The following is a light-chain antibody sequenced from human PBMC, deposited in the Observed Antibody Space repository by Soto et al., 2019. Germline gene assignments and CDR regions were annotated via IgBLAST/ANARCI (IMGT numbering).Light chain of an antibody. CDR1: SSDVGAYNY. CDR3: SSYTRSTTVV. J-gene: IGLJ2*01. CDR2: DVS. Sequence: QSALTQPASVSGSPGQSITISCTGTSSDVGAYNYVSWYQQHPGKAPKLMIYDVSNRPSGVSNRFSGSKSGNTASLTISGLQAEDEADYHCSSYTRSTTVVFGGGTKVTVL. V-gene: IGLV2-14*01.